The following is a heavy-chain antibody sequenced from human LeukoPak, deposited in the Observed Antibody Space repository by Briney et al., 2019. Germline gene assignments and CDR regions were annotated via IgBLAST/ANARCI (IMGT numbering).Heavy chain of an antibody. D-gene: IGHD3-3*01. CDR1: GFIFNTYV. J-gene: IGHJ4*02. CDR3: AKGAYYAD. Sequence: PGGSLRLSCAASGFIFNTYVMHWVRRPQARGLEWLAFIRYDGSNKNYADSVKGRFTISRDNTKNSLYLQMNSLRAEDTAVYYCAKGAYYADWGQGTLVTVSS. CDR2: IRYDGSNK. V-gene: IGHV3-30*02.